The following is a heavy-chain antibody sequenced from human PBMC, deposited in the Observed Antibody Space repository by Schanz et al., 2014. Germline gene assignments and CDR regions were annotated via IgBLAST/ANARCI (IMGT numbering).Heavy chain of an antibody. CDR2: ISSSSSYI. V-gene: IGHV3-11*06. J-gene: IGHJ4*02. D-gene: IGHD3-10*01. CDR3: ARVPYGSGSYWDY. Sequence: QVQMVESGGGVVQPGRSLRLSCAASGFTFRDYYMSWIRQAPGKGLEWVSSISSSSSYIYYADSVKGRFTISRDNAKNSLYLQMNSLRAGDTAVYYCARVPYGSGSYWDYWGQGALVTVSS. CDR1: GFTFRDYY.